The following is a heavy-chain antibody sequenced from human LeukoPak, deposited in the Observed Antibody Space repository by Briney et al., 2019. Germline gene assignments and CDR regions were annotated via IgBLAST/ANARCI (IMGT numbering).Heavy chain of an antibody. CDR2: IHNSGSS. D-gene: IGHD4-17*01. CDR3: ARAAYGDYRYYYFYLDV. Sequence: SETLSLTCTVSGGTINSYYWNWIRQPAGKGLERIGRIHNSGSSNYRPSLKSRVTMSVDTSNNQFSLRLTSVTAADTAVYYCARAAYGDYRYYYFYLDVWGKGTTVTVS. V-gene: IGHV4-4*07. J-gene: IGHJ6*03. CDR1: GGTINSYY.